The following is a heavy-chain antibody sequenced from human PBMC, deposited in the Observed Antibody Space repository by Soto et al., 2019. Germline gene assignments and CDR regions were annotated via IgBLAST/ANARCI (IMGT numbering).Heavy chain of an antibody. Sequence: HPGGSLRLSCAASGFTFSSYGMHWVRQAPGKGLEWVAVISYDGSNKYYADSVKGRFTISRDNSKNTLYLQMNSLRAEDTAVYYCAKEGDIVLMEYAGFDYWGQGTLVTVSS. CDR3: AKEGDIVLMEYAGFDY. CDR2: ISYDGSNK. CDR1: GFTFSSYG. J-gene: IGHJ4*02. D-gene: IGHD2-8*01. V-gene: IGHV3-30*18.